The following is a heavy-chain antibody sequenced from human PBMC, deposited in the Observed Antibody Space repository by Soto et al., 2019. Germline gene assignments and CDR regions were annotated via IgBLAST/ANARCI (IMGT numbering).Heavy chain of an antibody. CDR3: VKEDDNYFFDY. Sequence: QVQLVESGGGVIQPGKSLRLACAASGFTFSSRGMHWVRQAPGKGLEWVGIISRDGNSKFYGGSVKGRFIISRDNSKDTLYLEMNNLLFEDTAVYYCVKEDDNYFFDYWGPGTLVTVSS. J-gene: IGHJ4*02. CDR2: ISRDGNSK. CDR1: GFTFSSRG. V-gene: IGHV3-30*18. D-gene: IGHD1-1*01.